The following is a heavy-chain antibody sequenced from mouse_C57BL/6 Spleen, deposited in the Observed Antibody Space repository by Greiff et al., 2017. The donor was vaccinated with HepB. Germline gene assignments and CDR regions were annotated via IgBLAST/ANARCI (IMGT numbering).Heavy chain of an antibody. CDR1: GYTFTSYW. CDR3: ARDSYYYGSSYWYFDV. Sequence: QVQLKQPGTELVKPGASVKLSCKASGYTFTSYWMHWVKQRPGQGLEWIGNINPSNGGTNYNEKFKSKATLTVDKSSSTAYMQLSSLTSEDSAVYYCARDSYYYGSSYWYFDVWGTGTTVTVSS. D-gene: IGHD1-1*01. J-gene: IGHJ1*03. CDR2: INPSNGGT. V-gene: IGHV1-53*01.